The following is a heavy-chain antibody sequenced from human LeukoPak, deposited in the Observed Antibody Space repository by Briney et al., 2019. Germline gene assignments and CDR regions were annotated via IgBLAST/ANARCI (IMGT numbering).Heavy chain of an antibody. D-gene: IGHD3-3*01. CDR3: ARESFSITIFGMAYYYMDV. Sequence: ASVKVSCKASGYTFTSYDINWVRQATGQGLEWMGWMNPNSGNTGYAQKFQGRVTITRNTSISTAYMELSSLRSEDTAVYYCARESFSITIFGMAYYYMDVWGKGTTVTVSS. J-gene: IGHJ6*03. CDR1: GYTFTSYD. CDR2: MNPNSGNT. V-gene: IGHV1-8*03.